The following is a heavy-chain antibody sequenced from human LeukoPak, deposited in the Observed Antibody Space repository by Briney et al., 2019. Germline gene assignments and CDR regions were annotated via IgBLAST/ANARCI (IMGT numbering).Heavy chain of an antibody. CDR2: IYHSGST. V-gene: IGHV4-38-2*02. CDR1: GYSIGSGYY. J-gene: IGHJ6*03. CDR3: ARCHHRGKYYDFWRGYYHNYYYYYYMDV. Sequence: SETLSLTCTVSGYSIGSGYYWGWIRQPPGKGLEWIGSIYHSGSTYYNPSLKSRVAISVDTSKNRFSLKLSSVTAADTAVYYCARCHHRGKYYDFWRGYYHNYYYYYYMDVWGKGTTVTVSS. D-gene: IGHD3-3*01.